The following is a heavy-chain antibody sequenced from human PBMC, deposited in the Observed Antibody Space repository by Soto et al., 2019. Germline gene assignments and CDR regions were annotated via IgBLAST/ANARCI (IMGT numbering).Heavy chain of an antibody. Sequence: SETLSLTCAVYGGSFSAYYWSWVRQPPGKGLEWIGEIIHSESTKYNPSLKSRVTISVDTSKNQFCLKLSSVTAADTAVYYCARQRPTDGRWEFANYYGMDVWGQGTPVTVSS. V-gene: IGHV4-34*12. CDR3: ARQRPTDGRWEFANYYGMDV. D-gene: IGHD1-26*01. J-gene: IGHJ6*02. CDR1: GGSFSAYY. CDR2: IIHSEST.